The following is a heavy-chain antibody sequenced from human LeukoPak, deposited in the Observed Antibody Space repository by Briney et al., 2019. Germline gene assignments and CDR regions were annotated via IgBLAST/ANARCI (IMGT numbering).Heavy chain of an antibody. D-gene: IGHD3-22*01. CDR1: EYIFSTSW. Sequence: GESLKISCKGSEYIFSTSWIGWVRQMPGKGLEWMGIIYPGDPETRYSPSFQGQVTMSADKSISTAYLQWTSLRASDTAMYYCARRSGGYYDSSGYLFDYWGQGTLVTVSS. V-gene: IGHV5-51*01. J-gene: IGHJ4*02. CDR3: ARRSGGYYDSSGYLFDY. CDR2: IYPGDPET.